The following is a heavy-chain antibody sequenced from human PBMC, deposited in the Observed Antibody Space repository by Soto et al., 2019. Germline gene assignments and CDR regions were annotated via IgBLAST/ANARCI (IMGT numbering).Heavy chain of an antibody. CDR1: GFTFSNYA. D-gene: IGHD5-18*01. V-gene: IGHV3-30-3*01. CDR3: ARDTGPNGYNYYCFGMGV. J-gene: IGHJ6*02. Sequence: QVHLVESGGGVVQPGRSLSLSCAASGFTFSNYAMHWVRQAPGKGLEWVAVISYDGSDKYNANSVKGRFTISRDNSTKTLYLQMNSRRAEDTAVYYCARDTGPNGYNYYCFGMGVWGQGTTVTVSS. CDR2: ISYDGSDK.